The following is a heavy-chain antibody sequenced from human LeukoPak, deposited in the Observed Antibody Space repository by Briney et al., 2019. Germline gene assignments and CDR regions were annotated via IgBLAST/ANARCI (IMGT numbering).Heavy chain of an antibody. V-gene: IGHV4-59*01. J-gene: IGHJ4*02. Sequence: SETLSLTCTVSGGSISSYYWSWIRQPPGKGLEWIGYIYYSGGTNYNPSLKSRVTISVDTSKNQFSLKLSSVTAADTAVYYCARGGRTPQDYWGQGTLVTVSS. CDR1: GGSISSYY. CDR2: IYYSGGT. D-gene: IGHD2-15*01. CDR3: ARGGRTPQDY.